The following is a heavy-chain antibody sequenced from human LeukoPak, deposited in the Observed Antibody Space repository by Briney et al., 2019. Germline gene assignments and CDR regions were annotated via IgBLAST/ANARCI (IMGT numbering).Heavy chain of an antibody. CDR3: ASLLSGVIDY. J-gene: IGHJ4*02. D-gene: IGHD3-16*02. V-gene: IGHV4-34*01. CDR1: GGSFSGYY. CDR2: INHSGST. Sequence: PSETLSPTCAVYGGSFSGYYWSWIRQPPGKGLEWIGEINHSGSTNYNPSPKSRVTISVDTSKNQFTLKLSSVTAADTAVYYCASLLSGVIDYWGQGTLVTVSS.